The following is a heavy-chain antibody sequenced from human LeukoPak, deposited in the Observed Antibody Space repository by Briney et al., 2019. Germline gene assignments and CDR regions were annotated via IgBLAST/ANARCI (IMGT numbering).Heavy chain of an antibody. J-gene: IGHJ4*02. D-gene: IGHD3-3*01. CDR3: ARDPRRYDFWSGYQY. CDR2: ISAYNGNT. Sequence: ASVKVPCKASGYTFTSYGISWVRQAPGQGLEWMGWISAYNGNTNYAQKLQGRVTMTTDTSTSTAYMELRSLRSDDTAVYYCARDPRRYDFWSGYQYWGQGTLVIVSS. CDR1: GYTFTSYG. V-gene: IGHV1-18*01.